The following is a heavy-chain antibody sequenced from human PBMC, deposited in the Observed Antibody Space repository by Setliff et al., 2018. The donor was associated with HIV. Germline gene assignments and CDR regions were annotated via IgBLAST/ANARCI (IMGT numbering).Heavy chain of an antibody. J-gene: IGHJ5*02. CDR2: ISAYNGNT. D-gene: IGHD1-7*01. Sequence: ASVKVSCKTSGYTFGSHGISWVRQAPGQGLEWMGWISAYNGNTNYAQKFQGRVTMTRDTSTNTAYMEVRSSVTAADTAVYYCARRAVQDGTVTSSNWFDPWGQGTLVTVS. CDR1: GYTFGSHG. V-gene: IGHV1-18*01. CDR3: ARRAVQDGTVTSSNWFDP.